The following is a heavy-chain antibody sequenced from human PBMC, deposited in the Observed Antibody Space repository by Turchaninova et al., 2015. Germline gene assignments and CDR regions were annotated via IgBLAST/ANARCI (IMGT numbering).Heavy chain of an antibody. D-gene: IGHD3/OR15-3a*01. J-gene: IGHJ4*02. CDR2: INPAGGDT. Sequence: VSWGAGTGLEWAAFINPAGGDTKYADSLNGRCTITRDNSRNTLFLQMSSLKVEDTAVYYCAKLEYTYGTVAEPFDSWGQGTLVTVSS. CDR3: AKLEYTYGTVAEPFDS. V-gene: IGHV3-23*01.